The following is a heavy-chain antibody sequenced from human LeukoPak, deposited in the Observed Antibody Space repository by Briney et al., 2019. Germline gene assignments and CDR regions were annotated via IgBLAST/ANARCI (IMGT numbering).Heavy chain of an antibody. CDR3: AKGFYYDSSGCYYGGAFDI. CDR1: GFTFSSYG. V-gene: IGHV3-30*18. D-gene: IGHD3-22*01. J-gene: IGHJ3*02. CDR2: ISYDGSNK. Sequence: PGRSLGLSCAASGFTFSSYGMHWVRQAPGKGLEWVAVISYDGSNKYYADSVKGRFTISRDNSKNTLYLQMNSLRAEDTAVYYCAKGFYYDSSGCYYGGAFDIWGQGTMVTVSS.